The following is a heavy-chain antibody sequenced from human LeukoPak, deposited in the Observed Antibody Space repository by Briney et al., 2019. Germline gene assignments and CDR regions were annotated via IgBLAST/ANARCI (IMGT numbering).Heavy chain of an antibody. Sequence: QPGGSLRLSCAASGFTFSSYAMRWVRQAPGKGLEWVAVISYDGSNKYYADSVKGRFTISRDNSKNTLYLQMNSLRAEDTAVYYCARAGIAVAGFDYWGQGTLVTVSS. J-gene: IGHJ4*02. V-gene: IGHV3-30*04. CDR1: GFTFSSYA. D-gene: IGHD6-19*01. CDR3: ARAGIAVAGFDY. CDR2: ISYDGSNK.